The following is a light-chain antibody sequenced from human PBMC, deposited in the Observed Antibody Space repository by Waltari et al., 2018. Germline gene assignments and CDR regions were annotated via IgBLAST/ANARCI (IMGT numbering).Light chain of an antibody. Sequence: SYVLTQSPSVSLAPGATATISCGGDNIGSQAVNWYQQRPGQAPVVVFSYLSDRPSGIPERFSGSVSGNTATLTITRVEAGDEADYFCQVWDGHSHHQVFGGGTKLAVL. J-gene: IGLJ2*01. CDR1: NIGSQA. CDR2: YLS. CDR3: QVWDGHSHHQV. V-gene: IGLV3-21*04.